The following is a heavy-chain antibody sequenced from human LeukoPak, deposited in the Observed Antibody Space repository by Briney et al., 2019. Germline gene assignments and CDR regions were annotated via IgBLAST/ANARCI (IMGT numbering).Heavy chain of an antibody. V-gene: IGHV4-34*01. J-gene: IGHJ5*02. Sequence: SETLSLTCAVSGGSFSGYYWSWIRQPPGKGLEWIGEINHSGSTNYNPSLKSRVTISVDTSKNQVSLKVSSVTAADTAVYYCARGGYSYGYRSLISWFDPWGQGTLVTVSS. CDR1: GGSFSGYY. CDR2: INHSGST. D-gene: IGHD5-18*01. CDR3: ARGGYSYGYRSLISWFDP.